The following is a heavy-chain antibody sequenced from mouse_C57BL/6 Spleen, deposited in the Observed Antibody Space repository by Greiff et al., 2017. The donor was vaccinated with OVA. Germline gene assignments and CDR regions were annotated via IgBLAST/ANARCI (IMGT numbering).Heavy chain of an antibody. J-gene: IGHJ4*01. CDR3: TYGYYLGYAMDY. D-gene: IGHD2-3*01. CDR1: GFNIKDYY. Sequence: EVKLMESGAELVRPGASVKLSCTASGFNIKDYYMHWVKQRPEQGLEWIGRIDPEDGDTEYAPKFQGKATMTADTSSNTAYLQLSSLTSEDTAVYYCTYGYYLGYAMDYWGQGTSVTVSS. CDR2: IDPEDGDT. V-gene: IGHV14-1*01.